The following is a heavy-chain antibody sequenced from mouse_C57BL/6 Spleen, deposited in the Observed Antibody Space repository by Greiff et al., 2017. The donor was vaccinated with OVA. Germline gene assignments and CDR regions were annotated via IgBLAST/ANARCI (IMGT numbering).Heavy chain of an antibody. V-gene: IGHV1-85*01. CDR3: ARGDGYFDY. CDR1: GYTFTSYD. J-gene: IGHJ2*01. CDR2: IFTRDGST. D-gene: IGHD3-3*01. Sequence: ESGPELVKPGASVMLSCKASGYTFTSYDINWVKQRPGQGLVWIGWIFTRDGSTKYNAKFKGKVTLTVDTSSSTAYMELHSLTSEDSAVYFGARGDGYFDYWGQGTTLTVSS.